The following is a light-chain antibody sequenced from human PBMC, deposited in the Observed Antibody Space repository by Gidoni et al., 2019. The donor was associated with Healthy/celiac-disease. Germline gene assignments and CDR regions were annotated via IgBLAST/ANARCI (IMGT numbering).Light chain of an antibody. J-gene: IGLJ3*02. V-gene: IGLV2-11*01. Sequence: QSALTQPRSVSGSPGQSVTISCTGTSSDVGGYNYVSWYQQHPGKAPKLMIYDVSKRPSGVPDCFSGSKSGNTASLTISGLQAEDEADYYCCSYAGSYTLKVFGGGTKLTVL. CDR3: CSYAGSYTLKV. CDR2: DVS. CDR1: SSDVGGYNY.